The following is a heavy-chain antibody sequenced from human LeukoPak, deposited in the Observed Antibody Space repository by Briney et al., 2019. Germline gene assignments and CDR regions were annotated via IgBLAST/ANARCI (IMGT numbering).Heavy chain of an antibody. Sequence: GGSLRLSCAASGFTFSSYWMHWVRQAPGKGLVWVSRINSDGSSTTYADSVKGRFTISRDNAKNTLYLQMNSLRAEDTAMYYCARTLRYFGENWFDPWGQGTLVTVSS. V-gene: IGHV3-74*03. CDR2: INSDGSST. D-gene: IGHD3-9*01. J-gene: IGHJ5*02. CDR1: GFTFSSYW. CDR3: ARTLRYFGENWFDP.